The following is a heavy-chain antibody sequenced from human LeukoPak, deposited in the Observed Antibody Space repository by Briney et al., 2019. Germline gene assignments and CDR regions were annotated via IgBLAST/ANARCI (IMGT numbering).Heavy chain of an antibody. V-gene: IGHV3-30*18. J-gene: IGHJ4*02. CDR3: VKDRRGPTVLKTFDY. Sequence: GGSLRLSCAASGFTFSSYGMHWVRQAPGKGLEWVAVISYDGSNKYYADSVKGRFTVSRDNSKNTLYLQMNSLRAEDTAVYYCVKDRRGPTVLKTFDYWGQGTLVTVSS. D-gene: IGHD4-17*01. CDR2: ISYDGSNK. CDR1: GFTFSSYG.